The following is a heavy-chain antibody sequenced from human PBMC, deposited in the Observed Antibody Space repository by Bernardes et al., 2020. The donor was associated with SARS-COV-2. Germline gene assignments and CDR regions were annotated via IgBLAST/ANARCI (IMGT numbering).Heavy chain of an antibody. J-gene: IGHJ4*02. CDR2: ISFDGTTK. CDR1: GVTFNTYA. V-gene: IGHV3-30-3*01. Sequence: GRYLRLACAASGVTFNTYARHWVRTAQGNGLEWVAIISFDGTTKYNADSVKGRFTISRDNSKNTLFLQMNSLTTEDTAVYYCAREWEDYSSSLFDYWGQGTLVTVSS. D-gene: IGHD2-21*01. CDR3: AREWEDYSSSLFDY.